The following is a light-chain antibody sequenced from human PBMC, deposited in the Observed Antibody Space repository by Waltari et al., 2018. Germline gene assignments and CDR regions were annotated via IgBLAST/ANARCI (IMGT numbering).Light chain of an antibody. CDR3: QQTYSTPPT. V-gene: IGKV1-39*01. Sequence: DIQMTQSPSSVSASVGDRVTITCRASQNIRNYLNWYQQKPGEAPKLLIYAASTLQSAVPSRISGSGSGTDFSLTISVLRPEDFAIYYCQQTYSTPPTFGQGTKMEIK. J-gene: IGKJ2*01. CDR2: AAS. CDR1: QNIRNY.